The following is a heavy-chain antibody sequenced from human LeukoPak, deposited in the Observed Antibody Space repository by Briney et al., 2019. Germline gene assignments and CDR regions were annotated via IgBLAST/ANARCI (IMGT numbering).Heavy chain of an antibody. V-gene: IGHV3-23*01. CDR2: ISESGDST. CDR1: GFSFKSYA. Sequence: GGSLRLSCAASGFSFKSYAMNWVRQAPGKGLEWVSSISESGDSTHYADSVKGRFTISRDNSLNTLYLQMNGLTAEDTAVYYCAKQYVNCWGQGTRVTVSS. CDR3: AKQYVNC. J-gene: IGHJ4*02. D-gene: IGHD3-16*01.